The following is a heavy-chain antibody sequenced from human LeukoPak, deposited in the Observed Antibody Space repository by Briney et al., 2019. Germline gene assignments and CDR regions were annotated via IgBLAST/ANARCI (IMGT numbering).Heavy chain of an antibody. CDR1: GFTFSTYW. Sequence: GGSLRLSCAASGFTFSTYWMSWVRQAPGKGLEWVANIKQDGSEKYYLDSVKGRFTISRDNAKNSLYLQMNSLRAEDTAVYFCTREASAGIDYWGQGTLVTVSS. D-gene: IGHD6-19*01. CDR3: TREASAGIDY. V-gene: IGHV3-7*01. J-gene: IGHJ4*02. CDR2: IKQDGSEK.